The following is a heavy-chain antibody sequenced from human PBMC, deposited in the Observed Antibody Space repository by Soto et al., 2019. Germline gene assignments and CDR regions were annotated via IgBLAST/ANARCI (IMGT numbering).Heavy chain of an antibody. J-gene: IGHJ6*02. CDR2: ISGSGGST. D-gene: IGHD4-17*01. V-gene: IGHV3-23*01. CDR1: GFTFSSYA. CDR3: ATDYYGMDV. Sequence: GGSLRLSCAASGFTFSSYAMNCVRQAPGKGLEWVSAISGSGGSTNYADSVKGRFTISRDNSKNTLYLQMNSLRAEDTAVYYCATDYYGMDVWGQGTTVTVSS.